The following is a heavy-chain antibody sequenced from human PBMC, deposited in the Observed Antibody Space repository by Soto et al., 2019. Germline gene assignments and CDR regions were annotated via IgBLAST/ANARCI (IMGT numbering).Heavy chain of an antibody. D-gene: IGHD3-10*01. Sequence: VASVKVSCKAYGGSFNKYAIGWVRQAPGQGLEWMGGIIPIFGTSKYAQKFQGRVTITADESTTTTYMELSGLRPNDTAVYFCARGMLYYPAPFDCWGQGTLVTVSS. CDR2: IIPIFGTS. V-gene: IGHV1-69*13. CDR3: ARGMLYYPAPFDC. CDR1: GGSFNKYA. J-gene: IGHJ4*02.